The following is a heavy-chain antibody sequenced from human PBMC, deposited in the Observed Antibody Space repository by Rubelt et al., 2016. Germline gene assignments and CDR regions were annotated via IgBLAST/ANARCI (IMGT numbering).Heavy chain of an antibody. J-gene: IGHJ4*02. CDR3: AKGSELTYRRGYFDY. V-gene: IGHV3-23*01. D-gene: IGHD1-26*01. Sequence: YYADSVKGRFTISRDNSKNTLYLQMNSLRAEDTAVYYCAKGSELTYRRGYFDYWGQGTLVTVSS.